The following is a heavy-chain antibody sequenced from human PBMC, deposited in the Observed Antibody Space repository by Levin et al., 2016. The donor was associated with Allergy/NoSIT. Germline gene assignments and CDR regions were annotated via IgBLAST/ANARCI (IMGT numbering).Heavy chain of an antibody. J-gene: IGHJ5*02. D-gene: IGHD1/OR15-1a*01. V-gene: IGHV4-59*08. CDR3: ARLEHRWFDP. Sequence: PGKGLEWIGYIYYSGSTNYNPSLKSRVTISVDTSKNQFSLKLSSVTAADTAVYYCARLEHRWFDPWGQGTLVTVSS. CDR2: IYYSGST.